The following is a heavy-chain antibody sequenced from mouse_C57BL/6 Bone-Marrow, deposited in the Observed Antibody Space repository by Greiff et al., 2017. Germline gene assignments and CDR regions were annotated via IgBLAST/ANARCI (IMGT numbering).Heavy chain of an antibody. CDR2: IDPNSGGT. J-gene: IGHJ1*03. D-gene: IGHD2-1*01. V-gene: IGHV1-72*01. CDR3: AHGNYFYWCFAV. Sequence: QVQLKQPGAELVKPGASVKLSCKASGYTFTSYWLHWVKQRPGRGLEWIGRIDPNSGGTKYNEKFKSKATLTVDKPSSPAYMQLSSLASEDSAVYYCAHGNYFYWCFAVWGTGTPVTVSS. CDR1: GYTFTSYW.